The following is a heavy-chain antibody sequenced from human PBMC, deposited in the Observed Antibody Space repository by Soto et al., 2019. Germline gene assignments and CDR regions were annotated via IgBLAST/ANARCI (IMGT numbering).Heavy chain of an antibody. CDR1: GFTFSSYA. CDR2: ISGSGGST. J-gene: IGHJ4*02. CDR3: AKVKYCSGGRCRGYYFDY. D-gene: IGHD2-15*01. Sequence: GGSLILSCAASGFTFSSYAMSWVRQAPGKGLEWVSAISGSGGSTYYADSVKGRFTISRDNSKNTLYLQMNSLRAEDTAVYYCAKVKYCSGGRCRGYYFDYWGQGTLVTVSS. V-gene: IGHV3-23*01.